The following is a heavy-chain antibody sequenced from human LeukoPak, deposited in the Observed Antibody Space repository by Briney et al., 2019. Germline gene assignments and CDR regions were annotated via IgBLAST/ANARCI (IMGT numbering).Heavy chain of an antibody. Sequence: GGSLRLSCAASGFTFSNYAMNWGRGAAGNGLEGVSGMGGSTGRTYYADSLNGRFSISRDNSKNRVYLQRNRLTVQDPAVYYCPKGPVSAIVGATTLDYWGQGTLVTVSS. V-gene: IGHV3-23*01. J-gene: IGHJ4*02. CDR1: GFTFSNYA. CDR3: PKGPVSAIVGATTLDY. CDR2: MGGSTGRT. D-gene: IGHD1-26*01.